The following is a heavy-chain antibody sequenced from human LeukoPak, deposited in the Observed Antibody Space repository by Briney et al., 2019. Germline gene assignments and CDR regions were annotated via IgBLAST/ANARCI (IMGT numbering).Heavy chain of an antibody. Sequence: ASVKVSCKTSGYSFTDYYMHWVRQAPGQGLEWMGWINPNSGGTNYAPKFQGRVTMTRDTSISTAYMELSRLRSDDTAVYYCARGPVYSSSWYNWFDPWGQGTLVTVSS. CDR2: INPNSGGT. V-gene: IGHV1-2*02. CDR1: GYSFTDYY. CDR3: ARGPVYSSSWYNWFDP. D-gene: IGHD6-13*01. J-gene: IGHJ5*02.